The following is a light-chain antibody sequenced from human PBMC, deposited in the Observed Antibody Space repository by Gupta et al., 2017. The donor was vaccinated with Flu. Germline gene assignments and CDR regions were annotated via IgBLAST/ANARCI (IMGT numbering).Light chain of an antibody. Sequence: DIQMTQSPSTLSASVGDRVTITCRASQSISSWLAWYQQKPGKAPKFLIYEASSLETGVPSRFSGSGSGTEFTLTISSRQPDDFATYYCQQDNSYPLTFGGGTKVEIK. V-gene: IGKV1-5*03. CDR2: EAS. J-gene: IGKJ4*01. CDR1: QSISSW. CDR3: QQDNSYPLT.